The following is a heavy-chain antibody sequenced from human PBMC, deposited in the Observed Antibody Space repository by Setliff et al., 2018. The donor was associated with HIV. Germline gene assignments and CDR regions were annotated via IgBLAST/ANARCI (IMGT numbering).Heavy chain of an antibody. CDR3: ARVFRPSGIAVGATKNDAFDI. CDR1: GGTFRTYS. V-gene: IGHV1-69*10. CDR2: IIPILGLA. J-gene: IGHJ3*02. Sequence: GASVKVSCKASGGTFRTYSINWVRQAPGQGLEWMGGIIPILGLAKNALKFQGRVTITADISTSTSYMELNSLRYEDSAVYFCARVFRPSGIAVGATKNDAFDIWGQGTMVTVSS. D-gene: IGHD6-19*01.